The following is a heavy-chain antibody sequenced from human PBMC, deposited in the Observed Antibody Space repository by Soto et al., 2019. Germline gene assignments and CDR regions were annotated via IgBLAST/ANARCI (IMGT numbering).Heavy chain of an antibody. CDR3: AHAPIVTANAFDI. J-gene: IGHJ3*02. D-gene: IGHD2-21*01. CDR1: GFSLSTSGVA. Sequence: QITLKESGPPLVKPTQTLTLTCTFSGFSLSTSGVAVGWIRQPPGKALEGRVFMYWDDDKRYSPSLKSRLTIIKDTSKNQVVLTMTNMDPVDTATYDCAHAPIVTANAFDIWGQGTMVTVSS. CDR2: MYWDDDK. V-gene: IGHV2-5*02.